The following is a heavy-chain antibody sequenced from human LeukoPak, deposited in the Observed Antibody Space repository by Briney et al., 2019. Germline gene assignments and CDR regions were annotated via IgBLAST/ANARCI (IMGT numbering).Heavy chain of an antibody. V-gene: IGHV4-39*01. CDR3: ARGTGYCSSTSCYYLWFDP. Sequence: SETLSLTCTVSGGSISSSNHYWGWIRQPPGKGLGWIGSIYYSGSTYYNPSLKSRVTISVDTSKNQFSLKLSSVTAADTAVYYCARGTGYCSSTSCYYLWFDPWGQGTLVTVSS. D-gene: IGHD2-2*01. CDR1: GGSISSSNHY. CDR2: IYYSGST. J-gene: IGHJ5*02.